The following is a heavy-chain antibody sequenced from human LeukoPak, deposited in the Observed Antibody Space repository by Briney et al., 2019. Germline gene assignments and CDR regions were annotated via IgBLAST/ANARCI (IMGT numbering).Heavy chain of an antibody. CDR2: IIPIFGIA. J-gene: IGHJ6*02. CDR1: GGTFSSYA. D-gene: IGHD1-14*01. V-gene: IGHV1-69*04. Sequence: SVKVSCKASGGTFSSYAISWVRQAPGQGLEWMGRIIPIFGIANYAQKFQGRVTITADKSTSTAYMELSSLRSEDTAVYYCASLLSINRNQQSGMDVWGQGTTVTVSS. CDR3: ASLLSINRNQQSGMDV.